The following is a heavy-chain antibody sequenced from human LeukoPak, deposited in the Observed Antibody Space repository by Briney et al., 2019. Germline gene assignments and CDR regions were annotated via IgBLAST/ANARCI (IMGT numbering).Heavy chain of an antibody. Sequence: GGSLRLSCAASGFTFSSYAMHWVRQAPGKGLEWVSYISNTGDHIYYADSLQGRFTISRDNAKNSLFLQMDSLRVDDTAVYYCARGAGVGSYVPFDLWGLGTLVAVSS. J-gene: IGHJ4*02. CDR1: GFTFSSYA. CDR2: ISNTGDHI. CDR3: ARGAGVGSYVPFDL. V-gene: IGHV3-21*05. D-gene: IGHD3-16*01.